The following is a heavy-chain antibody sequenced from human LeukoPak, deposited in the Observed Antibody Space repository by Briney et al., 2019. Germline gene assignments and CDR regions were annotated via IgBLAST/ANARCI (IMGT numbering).Heavy chain of an antibody. V-gene: IGHV3-23*01. D-gene: IGHD6-13*01. CDR1: GLTFSSYA. CDR3: AKRGPIAAAGKGYFDY. Sequence: GGSLRLSCAGSGLTFSSYAMSWVRQAPGKGLEWVSAISGSGGSTYYADSVKGRFTISRDNSKNTLYLQMNSLRAEDTAVYYCAKRGPIAAAGKGYFDYWGQGTLVTVSS. J-gene: IGHJ4*02. CDR2: ISGSGGST.